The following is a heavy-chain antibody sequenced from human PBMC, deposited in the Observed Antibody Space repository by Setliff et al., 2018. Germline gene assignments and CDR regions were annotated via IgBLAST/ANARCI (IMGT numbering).Heavy chain of an antibody. CDR2: ISPTSGYI. Sequence: GGSLRLSCTGSGFTLSDYSMNWVRQTPGKGLEWVSSISPTSGYIFYADSVRGRFTVSRDNAKSSLYLQMNSLSAEDTAVYYCATDKDKDFDFWGQGTLVTVSS. CDR3: ATDKDKDFDF. CDR1: GFTLSDYS. V-gene: IGHV3-21*06. J-gene: IGHJ4*02.